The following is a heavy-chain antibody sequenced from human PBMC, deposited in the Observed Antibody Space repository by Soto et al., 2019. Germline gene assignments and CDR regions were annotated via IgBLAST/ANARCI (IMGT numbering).Heavy chain of an antibody. CDR1: GYKFTGYG. CDR2: ISACTGNT. CDR3: TRDRVQGVVTMHYNRMDV. D-gene: IGHD3-22*01. Sequence: RASVKVSCKASGYKFTGYGISWVRQAPGQGLEWMGWISACTGNTNYAQKLQGRVSMTIDTSTNTAYMDLRSLRSDDTAVYYCTRDRVQGVVTMHYNRMDVWGLGTSVTVSS. J-gene: IGHJ6*02. V-gene: IGHV1-18*01.